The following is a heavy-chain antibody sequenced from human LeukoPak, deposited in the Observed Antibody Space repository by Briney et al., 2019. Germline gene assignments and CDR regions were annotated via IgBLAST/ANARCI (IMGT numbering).Heavy chain of an antibody. CDR3: ARVWSAGYCSSTSCYMVYDY. V-gene: IGHV1-18*01. CDR1: GYTFTSYG. CDR2: ISAYNGNT. Sequence: GASVKVSCKASGYTFTSYGISWVRQAPGQGLEWMGWISAYNGNTNYAQKLQGRVTMTTDTSTSTAYMELRSLRSDDTAVYYCARVWSAGYCSSTSCYMVYDYWGQGTLVTVSS. D-gene: IGHD2-2*02. J-gene: IGHJ4*02.